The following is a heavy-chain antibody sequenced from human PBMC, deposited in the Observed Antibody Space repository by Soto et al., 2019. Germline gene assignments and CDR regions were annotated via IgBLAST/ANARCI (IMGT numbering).Heavy chain of an antibody. CDR2: TFYTGST. V-gene: IGHV4-59*01. CDR1: GVSTGSNY. CDR3: ATALGGGIMDV. D-gene: IGHD3-16*01. J-gene: IGHJ6*02. Sequence: QVLVQESGPGLVRPSETLSLTCNISGVSTGSNYCTWVRQSPGKGLEWISSTFYTGSTTYNSALKSGLSISVDTPKKLYILKLTSVTAADTAIYYCATALGGGIMDVWGRGTTVTVSS.